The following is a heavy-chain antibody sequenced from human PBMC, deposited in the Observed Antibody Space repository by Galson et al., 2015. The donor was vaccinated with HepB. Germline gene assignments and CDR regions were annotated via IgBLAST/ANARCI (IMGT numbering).Heavy chain of an antibody. CDR1: GGTFSSYT. J-gene: IGHJ4*02. CDR3: ARSPREGPFDY. V-gene: IGHV1-69*02. CDR2: IIPILGIA. Sequence: SVKVSCKASGGTFSSYTISWVRQAPGQGLEWMGRIIPILGIANYAQKFQGRVTITADKSTSTAYMELSSLRSEDTAVYYCARSPREGPFDYWGQGTLVTVSS.